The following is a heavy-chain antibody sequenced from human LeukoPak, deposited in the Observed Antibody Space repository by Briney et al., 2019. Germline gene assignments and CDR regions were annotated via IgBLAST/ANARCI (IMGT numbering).Heavy chain of an antibody. Sequence: SETLSLTCTVSGGSISIYYWSWIRQPPGKGLDWIGYIYYSGSTSYNPSLKSRVTISLDTSKNQFSLKLSSVTAADTAVYHCARAGYNWNDAIDYWGQGTLVTVSS. CDR3: ARAGYNWNDAIDY. CDR2: IYYSGST. CDR1: GGSISIYY. J-gene: IGHJ4*02. D-gene: IGHD1-20*01. V-gene: IGHV4-59*01.